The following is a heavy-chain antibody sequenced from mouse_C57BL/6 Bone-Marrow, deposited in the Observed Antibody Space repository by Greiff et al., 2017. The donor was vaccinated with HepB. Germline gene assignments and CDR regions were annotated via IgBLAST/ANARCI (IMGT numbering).Heavy chain of an antibody. J-gene: IGHJ2*01. D-gene: IGHD2-2*01. V-gene: IGHV1-50*01. CDR3: ARGLRDYFYY. CDR1: GYTFTSYW. CDR2: IDPSDSYT. Sequence: QVQLQQPGAELVKPGASVKLSCKASGYTFTSYWMQWVKQRPGQGLEWIGEIDPSDSYTNYNQKFKGKATFTVDTSSSTAYMQLSSLTSEDSAVYYCARGLRDYFYYWGQGTTLTVSS.